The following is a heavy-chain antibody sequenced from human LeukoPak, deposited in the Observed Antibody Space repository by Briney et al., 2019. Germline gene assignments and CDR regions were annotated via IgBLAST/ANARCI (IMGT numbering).Heavy chain of an antibody. D-gene: IGHD1-1*01. J-gene: IGHJ5*02. CDR1: GFTFDDYA. CDR2: ISWNSGNI. Sequence: GGSLRLSCAASGFTFDDYAMHWVRHAPGKGLEWVSGISWNSGNIGYADSVKGRFTISRDNAKNSLYLQMNSLRAEDMALYYCAKGTTGTTGGWFDPWGQGTLVTVSS. V-gene: IGHV3-9*03. CDR3: AKGTTGTTGGWFDP.